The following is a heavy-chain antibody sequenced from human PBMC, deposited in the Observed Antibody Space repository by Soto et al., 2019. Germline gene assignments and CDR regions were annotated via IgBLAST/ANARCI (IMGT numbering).Heavy chain of an antibody. V-gene: IGHV3-23*01. CDR1: GFSFSNYT. D-gene: IGHD2-8*01. J-gene: IGHJ6*02. CDR3: AKDRAEFEVYSVSLYYYAMDV. Sequence: GGSLRLSCSATGFSFSNYTMSWVRQAPGKGLDLVSSMIGSGGANFYSAYVKGRFIMSRDISTNKVYLHMTSLRPYESSLYYXAKDRAEFEVYSVSLYYYAMDVWGPWTTVTVSS. CDR2: MIGSGGAN.